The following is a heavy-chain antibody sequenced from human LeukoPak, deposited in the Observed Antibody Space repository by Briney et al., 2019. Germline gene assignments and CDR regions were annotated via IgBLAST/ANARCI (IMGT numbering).Heavy chain of an antibody. V-gene: IGHV1-69*13. CDR2: IIPIFGTA. Sequence: SVKVSCKASGGTFSSYAISWVRQAPGQGLEWMGGIIPIFGTANYAQKFQGRVTITADESTSTAYMELSSLRSEDTAVYYCARGLWGRGVRGVPRERDYYYYYYMDVWGKGTTVTISS. CDR3: ARGLWGRGVRGVPRERDYYYYYYMDV. CDR1: GGTFSSYA. D-gene: IGHD3-10*01. J-gene: IGHJ6*03.